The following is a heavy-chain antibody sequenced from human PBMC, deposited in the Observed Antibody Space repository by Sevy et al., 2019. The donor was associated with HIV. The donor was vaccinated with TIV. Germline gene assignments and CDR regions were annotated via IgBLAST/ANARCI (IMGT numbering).Heavy chain of an antibody. CDR1: GYSISSGYW. J-gene: IGHJ4*02. CDR2: IHYTGTT. D-gene: IGHD7-27*01. Sequence: SETLSLTCVVSGYSISSGYWWDWFRRHPGKGLEWIGAIHYTGTTQYTPSLNRRVTVSADTSKNQFSLRLSSMTAADTAVYYCASHDWGREDYWGQGTLVTVSS. V-gene: IGHV4-38-2*01. CDR3: ASHDWGREDY.